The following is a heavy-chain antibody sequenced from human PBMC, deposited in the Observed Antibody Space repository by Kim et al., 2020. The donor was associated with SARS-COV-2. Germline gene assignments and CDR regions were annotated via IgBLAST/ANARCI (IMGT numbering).Heavy chain of an antibody. J-gene: IGHJ5*02. D-gene: IGHD2-2*01. Sequence: ASVKVSCKASGYTFTSYAMNWVRQAPGQGLEWMGWINTNTGNPTYAQGFTGRFVFSLDTSVSTAYLQISSLKAEDTAVYYCARGLRVVVPAAAPLIGWFDPWGQGTLVTVSS. CDR1: GYTFTSYA. CDR2: INTNTGNP. CDR3: ARGLRVVVPAAAPLIGWFDP. V-gene: IGHV7-4-1*02.